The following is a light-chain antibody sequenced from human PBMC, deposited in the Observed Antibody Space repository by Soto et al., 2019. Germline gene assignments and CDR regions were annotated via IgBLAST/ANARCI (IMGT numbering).Light chain of an antibody. CDR2: EDN. V-gene: IGLV2-23*01. Sequence: SALTQPASVSGSPGQSITISCTGASSDVGSYDLVSWYQQHPGKAPKVVIYEDNKRPSGISDHFSGSKSGNTASLTISGLQAEDEADYYCCSYAGSSTLVFGGGTKLTVL. CDR1: SSDVGSYDL. J-gene: IGLJ3*02. CDR3: CSYAGSSTLV.